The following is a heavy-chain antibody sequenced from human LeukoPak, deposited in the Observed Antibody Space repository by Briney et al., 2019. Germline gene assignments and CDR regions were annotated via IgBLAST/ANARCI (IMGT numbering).Heavy chain of an antibody. Sequence: GGSLRLSCAASGFTFSGYSMNWVRQAPGKGLEWVSSISSSSSYIYYADSVKGRFTISRDNAKNSLYLQMNSLRAEDTAVYYCARGVDYSNYYYYYMDVWGKGTTVTVSS. CDR3: ARGVDYSNYYYYYMDV. J-gene: IGHJ6*03. V-gene: IGHV3-21*01. CDR2: ISSSSSYI. D-gene: IGHD4-11*01. CDR1: GFTFSGYS.